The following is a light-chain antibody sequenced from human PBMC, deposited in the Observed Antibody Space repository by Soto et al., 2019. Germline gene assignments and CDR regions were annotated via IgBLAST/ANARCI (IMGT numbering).Light chain of an antibody. CDR3: QQRRHGFT. CDR2: DAS. V-gene: IGKV3-11*01. CDR1: QSVSRY. Sequence: EIVLTQSPATLSLSPGERATLSCRASQSVSRYLAWYQQKPGQAPRLLLYDASNGATGIPARFSGSGSGTDFTLSISSLEREDFAVYYCQQRRHGFTFGRGTKVDIK. J-gene: IGKJ3*01.